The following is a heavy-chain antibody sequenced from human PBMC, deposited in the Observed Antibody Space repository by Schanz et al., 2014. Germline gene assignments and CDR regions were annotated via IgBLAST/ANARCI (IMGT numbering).Heavy chain of an antibody. V-gene: IGHV3-23*04. J-gene: IGHJ4*02. CDR1: GFTVSSNH. Sequence: EGQLAESGGGLAQPGGSLRLSCAVSGFTVSSNHMSWVRQAPGKGLEWVSALSGSGGSTYYADSVKGRFTISRDNAKNSLYLQMNSLRAEDTAVYYCAKQIHYDILTVTRNWGQGTLVTVSS. CDR3: AKQIHYDILTVTRN. CDR2: LSGSGGST. D-gene: IGHD3-9*01.